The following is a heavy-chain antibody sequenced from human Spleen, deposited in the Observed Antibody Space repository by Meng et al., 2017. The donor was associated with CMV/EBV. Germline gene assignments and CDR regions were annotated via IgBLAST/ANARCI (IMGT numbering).Heavy chain of an antibody. Sequence: ISGDSVSSTSVAWDWIRQSPSRGLGWLGKTYYRSKWYNDYAVSVKSRITINPDTSKNQFSLQLNSVTPEDTAVYYCARSLRVYYFDYWGQGTLVTVSS. CDR2: TYYRSKWYN. D-gene: IGHD3-10*01. J-gene: IGHJ4*02. CDR1: GDSVSSTSVA. V-gene: IGHV6-1*01. CDR3: ARSLRVYYFDY.